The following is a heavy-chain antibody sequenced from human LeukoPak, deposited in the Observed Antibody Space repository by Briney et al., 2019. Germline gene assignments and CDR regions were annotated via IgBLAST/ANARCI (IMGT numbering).Heavy chain of an antibody. CDR1: GFTFSSYA. V-gene: IGHV3-9*01. Sequence: PGGSLRLSCAASGFTFSSYAMSWVRQAPGKGLEWVSGISWNSDRIGYADSVKGRFTISRDNAKNFLYLQMNSLRVEDTALYYCAKDSSARPVQYHFDYWGQGTLVTVSS. CDR3: AKDSSARPVQYHFDY. D-gene: IGHD6-6*01. CDR2: ISWNSDRI. J-gene: IGHJ4*02.